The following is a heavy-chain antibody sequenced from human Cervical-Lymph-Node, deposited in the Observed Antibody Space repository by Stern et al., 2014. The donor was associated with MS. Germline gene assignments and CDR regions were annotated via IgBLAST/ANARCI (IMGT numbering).Heavy chain of an antibody. J-gene: IGHJ4*02. D-gene: IGHD2/OR15-2a*01. Sequence: QVQLQESGPGLVKPSGTLSLTCAVSGDSISGDNWRSWVRQPPGKGLEWIGEIYHTGRPNYNPSLKKRITISAKKSATTLYPTPSSVTAADTAVYYCARGGLYDYRGQGALVTVSS. CDR3: ARGGLYDY. CDR2: IYHTGRP. CDR1: GDSISGDNW. V-gene: IGHV4-4*02.